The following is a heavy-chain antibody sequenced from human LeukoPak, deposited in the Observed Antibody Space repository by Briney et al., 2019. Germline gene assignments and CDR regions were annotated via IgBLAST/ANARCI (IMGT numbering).Heavy chain of an antibody. CDR1: GYIFTSYG. D-gene: IGHD3-3*01. V-gene: IGHV1-18*01. J-gene: IGHJ4*02. CDR3: ARDGVVTPYYFDY. CDR2: ISGYSGDP. Sequence: ASVKVSCKTSGYIFTSYGISWVRQAPGQGLEWMGRISGYSGDPNYAQKLQGRVTMTTDTSTSTAYMELRSLRSDDTAVYYCARDGVVTPYYFDYWGQGTPVTVSS.